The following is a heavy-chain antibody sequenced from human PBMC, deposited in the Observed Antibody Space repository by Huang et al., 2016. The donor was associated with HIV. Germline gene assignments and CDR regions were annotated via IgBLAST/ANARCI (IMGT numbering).Heavy chain of an antibody. Sequence: QMRFQESGPGLVKPSGTLSLTCNVSGGSINTGRYYWGWIRQPPGKGLEWVGSLYDTGKMNYGPALKGRLTMSADTSKNQFSLNLSSVTAADTAIYYCARNHDFWRGRMFAISYFDVWGRGTLVTVAS. D-gene: IGHD3-3*01. V-gene: IGHV4-39*01. CDR1: GGSINTGRYY. J-gene: IGHJ2*01. CDR2: LYDTGKM. CDR3: ARNHDFWRGRMFAISYFDV.